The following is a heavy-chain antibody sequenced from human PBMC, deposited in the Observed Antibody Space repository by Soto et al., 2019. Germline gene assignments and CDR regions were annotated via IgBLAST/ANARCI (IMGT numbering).Heavy chain of an antibody. Sequence: PGGSLRLSCAASGFTFSSYAMSWVRQAPGKGLEWVSAISGSGGSTYYADSVKGRFTISRDNSKNTLYLQMNSLRAEDTAVYYCAKGPIYGSGSYSDYWGQGTLVTVSS. CDR1: GFTFSSYA. V-gene: IGHV3-23*01. D-gene: IGHD3-10*01. CDR2: ISGSGGST. CDR3: AKGPIYGSGSYSDY. J-gene: IGHJ4*02.